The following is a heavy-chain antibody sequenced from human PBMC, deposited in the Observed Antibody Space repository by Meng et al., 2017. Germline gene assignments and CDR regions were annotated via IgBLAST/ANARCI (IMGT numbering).Heavy chain of an antibody. CDR3: ARDVGGDYETLFDY. D-gene: IGHD4-17*01. V-gene: IGHV4-61*01. CDR2: IVYSGST. Sequence: GRLQESGPGLVRPSGTLALTCTGSGGSVGIGNYYWSWIRQPPGKGLEWIGYIVYSGSTTYNPSLKTRVTISVDTSKNQFSLKLTSVTAADTAVYFCARDVGGDYETLFDYWGQGTLVTVSS. CDR1: GGSVGIGNYY. J-gene: IGHJ4*02.